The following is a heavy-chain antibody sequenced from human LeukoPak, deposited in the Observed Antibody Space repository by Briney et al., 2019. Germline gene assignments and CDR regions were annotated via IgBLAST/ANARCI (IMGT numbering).Heavy chain of an antibody. CDR1: GFTFSSYA. CDR3: ARYGYSGYELSYYFDY. CDR2: ISYDGSNK. V-gene: IGHV3-30*04. D-gene: IGHD5-12*01. Sequence: GGSLRLSCAASGFTFSSYAMHWVRQAPGKGLEWVAVISYDGSNKYYADSAKGRFTISRDNSKNTLYLQMNSLRAEDTAVYYCARYGYSGYELSYYFDYWGQGTLVTVSS. J-gene: IGHJ4*02.